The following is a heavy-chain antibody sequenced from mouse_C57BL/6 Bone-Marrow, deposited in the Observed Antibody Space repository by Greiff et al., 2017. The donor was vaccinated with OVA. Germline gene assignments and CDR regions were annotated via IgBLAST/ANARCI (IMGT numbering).Heavy chain of an antibody. D-gene: IGHD1-1*01. V-gene: IGHV2-3*01. J-gene: IGHJ1*03. Sequence: VQLQQSGPGLVAPSQSLSITCTVSGFSLTSYGVSWVRQPPGKGLEWLGVIWGDGSTNYHSALISRLSISKDNSKSQVFLKQNSLQTEDTATYYCAKGGSNYWYFDVWGTGTTVTVSS. CDR1: GFSLTSYG. CDR3: AKGGSNYWYFDV. CDR2: IWGDGST.